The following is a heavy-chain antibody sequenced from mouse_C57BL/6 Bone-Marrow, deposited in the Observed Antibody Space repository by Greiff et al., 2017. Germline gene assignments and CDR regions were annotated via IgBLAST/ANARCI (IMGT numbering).Heavy chain of an antibody. J-gene: IGHJ2*01. D-gene: IGHD1-1*01. CDR2: IDPETGGT. Sequence: QVQLQQSGAELVRPGASVTLSCKASGYTFTDYEMHWVKQTPVHGLEWIGAIDPETGGTAYNQKFKGKAILTADKSSSTAYMELRSLTSEDSAVYYCTIITTVVAHFDYWGQGTTLTVSS. CDR3: TIITTVVAHFDY. CDR1: GYTFTDYE. V-gene: IGHV1-15*01.